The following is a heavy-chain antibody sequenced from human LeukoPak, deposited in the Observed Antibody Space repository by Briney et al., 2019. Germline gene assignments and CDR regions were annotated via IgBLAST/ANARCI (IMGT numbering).Heavy chain of an antibody. CDR2: TYYRSKWYN. J-gene: IGHJ6*02. CDR1: GDSVSSISVA. CDR3: ALARSEYHYGMDV. V-gene: IGHV6-1*01. Sequence: SQTLSLTCAISGDSVSSISVAWNWLRQSPSRGLEWLGRTYYRSKWYNEYAVSVKGRININPDPSKNQFSLQLNSVTPEDTAVYCCALARSEYHYGMDVWGQGATVTVSS.